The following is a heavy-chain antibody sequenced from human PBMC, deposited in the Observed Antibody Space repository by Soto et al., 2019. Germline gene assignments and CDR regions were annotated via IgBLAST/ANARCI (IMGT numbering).Heavy chain of an antibody. J-gene: IGHJ6*02. CDR3: AKDVGYSYGYYYYGMDV. CDR1: GFTFSSYG. D-gene: IGHD5-18*01. V-gene: IGHV3-30*18. CDR2: ISYDGSNK. Sequence: LRRSCAASGFTFSSYGMHWVRQAPCKGLEWVAVISYDGSNKYYADSVKGRFTISRDNSKNTLYLQMNSLRAEDTAVYYCAKDVGYSYGYYYYGMDVWGQGTTVTVYS.